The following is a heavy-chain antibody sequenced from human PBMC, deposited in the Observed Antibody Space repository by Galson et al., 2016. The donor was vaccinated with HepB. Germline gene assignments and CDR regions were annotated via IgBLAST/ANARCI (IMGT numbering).Heavy chain of an antibody. V-gene: IGHV5-51*01. CDR1: GYSFTSYW. J-gene: IGHJ6*01. CDR2: IYLGDSDT. Sequence: QSGAEVKKPGESLKISCKGSGYSFTSYWIGWVRQVPGKGLEWMGIIYLGDSDTRYSPSFQGQVTISADKSIKTVYLQWSSPTASDTASLHQGPIGLPPGTLLQEHLWG. CDR3: GPIGLPPGTLLQEHL.